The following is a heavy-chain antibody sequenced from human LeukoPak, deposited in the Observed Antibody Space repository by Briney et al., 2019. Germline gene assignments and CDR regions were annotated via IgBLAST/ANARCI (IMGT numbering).Heavy chain of an antibody. V-gene: IGHV5-51*01. J-gene: IGHJ4*02. D-gene: IGHD3-22*01. CDR1: GYSFTSYW. CDR2: IYPGDSDT. CDR3: ALVRYYYDSSGYIPPHY. Sequence: GQSLKISCKGSGYSFTSYWIRWVPQMPGKGLEWIGIIYPGDSDTRYSPSFQGHVTISADKSISTTYLQWSSLKASDSAMYYCALVRYYYDSSGYIPPHYWGQGTLVTVSS.